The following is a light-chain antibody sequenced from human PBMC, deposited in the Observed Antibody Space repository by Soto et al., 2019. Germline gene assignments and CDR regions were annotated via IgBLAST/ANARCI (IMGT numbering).Light chain of an antibody. CDR1: SSDVGAYNY. CDR2: DVS. CDR3: CSYADNYSYV. Sequence: QSVLTQPRSVSRSPGQSVTISCTGTSSDVGAYNYVSWYQQHPGKAPKLMTYDVSKRPSGVPDRFSGSKSGNTASLTISGLQAEDEADYYCCSYADNYSYVFGTGTKFTVL. V-gene: IGLV2-11*01. J-gene: IGLJ1*01.